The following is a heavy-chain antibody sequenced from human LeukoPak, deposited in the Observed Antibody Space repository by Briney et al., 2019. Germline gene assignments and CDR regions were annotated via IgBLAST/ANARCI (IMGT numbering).Heavy chain of an antibody. D-gene: IGHD3-22*01. J-gene: IGHJ4*02. CDR3: AKDRFYHDSNGYSN. Sequence: GGSLRLSCAASGFTFSSYAMGWVRQAPGKGLEWVGVISYDGNNQYTADSVKGRFTISRDNSKNTLYLHMNSLIPEDTAFYYCAKDRFYHDSNGYSNWGQGTLVTVSS. CDR2: ISYDGNNQ. CDR1: GFTFSSYA. V-gene: IGHV3-30*18.